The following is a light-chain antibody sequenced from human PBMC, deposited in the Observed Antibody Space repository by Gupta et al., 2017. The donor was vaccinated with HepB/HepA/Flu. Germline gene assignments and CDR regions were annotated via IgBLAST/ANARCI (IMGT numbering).Light chain of an antibody. CDR3: QVWDSSSDHVV. V-gene: IGLV3-21*04. J-gene: IGLJ2*01. Sequence: SYVLPQPPSVSVAPGKTARITCGGNNIGSKSVHWYQQKPGQAPVLVIYYDSDRPSGIPERFSGSNSGNTTTLTIXRXEAGDEXDYYCQVWDSSSDHVVFGGGTKLTVL. CDR1: NIGSKS. CDR2: YDS.